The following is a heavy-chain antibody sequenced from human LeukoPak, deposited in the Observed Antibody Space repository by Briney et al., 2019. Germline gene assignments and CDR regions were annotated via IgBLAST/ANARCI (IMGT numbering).Heavy chain of an antibody. J-gene: IGHJ5*02. Sequence: PGGSLRLSCVASGFTFSSYWMDWVRQAPDKGLVWVSRINSDGSSTSYVDSVKGRFTISRDNAKNTLYLQMNSLRVEDTGVYYCARDFWTRDGYNTWGQGTLVTVSS. CDR1: GFTFSSYW. CDR3: ARDFWTRDGYNT. CDR2: INSDGSST. D-gene: IGHD5-24*01. V-gene: IGHV3-74*01.